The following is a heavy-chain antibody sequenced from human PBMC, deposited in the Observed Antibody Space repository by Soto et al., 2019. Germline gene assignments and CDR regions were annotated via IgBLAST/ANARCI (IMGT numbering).Heavy chain of an antibody. J-gene: IGHJ4*02. CDR1: GFTFSSYG. D-gene: IGHD6-19*01. CDR2: ISYDGSNK. Sequence: QVQLVESGGGVVQPGRSLRLSCAASGFTFSSYGMHWVRQAPGKGLEWVAVISYDGSNKYYADSVKGLFTISRDNSKNTLYLQMNSLRAEDTGVYYCAIYSSGWYPIDYWGQGTLVTVSS. CDR3: AIYSSGWYPIDY. V-gene: IGHV3-30*03.